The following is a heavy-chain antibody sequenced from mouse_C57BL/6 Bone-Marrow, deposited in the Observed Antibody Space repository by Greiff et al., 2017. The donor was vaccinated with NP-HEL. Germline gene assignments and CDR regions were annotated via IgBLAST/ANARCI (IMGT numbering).Heavy chain of an antibody. CDR2: IHPSDSDT. CDR1: GYTFTSYW. CDR3: AIPAHYWYFDD. D-gene: IGHD3-1*01. V-gene: IGHV1-74*01. J-gene: IGHJ1*03. Sequence: QVQLQQPGAELVQPGASVKVSCKASGYTFTSYWMHWVKQRPGQGLEWIGRIHPSDSDTNSNQKFKGKATLTVDKSSSTAYMQLRSLTSEDTAVYYSAIPAHYWYFDDWGTGTTVTVSS.